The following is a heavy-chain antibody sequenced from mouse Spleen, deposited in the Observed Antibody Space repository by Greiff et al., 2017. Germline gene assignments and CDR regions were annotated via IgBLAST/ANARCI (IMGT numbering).Heavy chain of an antibody. D-gene: IGHD1-1*02. CDR1: GYSITSGYY. CDR2: ISYDGSN. V-gene: IGHV3-6*01. J-gene: IGHJ2*01. Sequence: EVKLQESGPGLVKPSQSLSLTCSVTGYSITSGYYWNWIRQFPGNKLEWMGYISYDGSNNYNPSLKNRISITRDTSKNQFFLKLNSVTTEDTATYYCARVRYDGRFDYWGQGTTLTVSS. CDR3: ARVRYDGRFDY.